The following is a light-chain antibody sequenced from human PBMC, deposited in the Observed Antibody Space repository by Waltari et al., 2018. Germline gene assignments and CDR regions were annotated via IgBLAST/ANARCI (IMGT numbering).Light chain of an antibody. Sequence: QSALTQPPSASGSPGQSVTIPCTRPSSDFGGYDYVPWYQHHPGKAPKLMIYEINKRPPGVPNRFSGSRSGNTASLTVSGLRPEDEADYYCSSYAGSNRVIFGGGTKLTVL. CDR2: EIN. CDR3: SSYAGSNRVI. J-gene: IGLJ2*01. CDR1: SSDFGGYDY. V-gene: IGLV2-8*01.